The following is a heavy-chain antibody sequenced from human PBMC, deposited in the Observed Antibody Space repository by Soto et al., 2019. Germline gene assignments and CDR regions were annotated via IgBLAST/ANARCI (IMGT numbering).Heavy chain of an antibody. J-gene: IGHJ3*02. CDR2: IYSGGST. CDR3: ARDGSSDAFDI. Sequence: GGSLRLSCAASGFTVSSNYMSWVRQAPGKGLEWVSVIYSGGSTYYSDSVKGRFTITRDKSKNTLYLQMNSLRGEDTAVYYCARDGSSDAFDIWGQGTMVTVSS. CDR1: GFTVSSNY. D-gene: IGHD6-6*01. V-gene: IGHV3-53*01.